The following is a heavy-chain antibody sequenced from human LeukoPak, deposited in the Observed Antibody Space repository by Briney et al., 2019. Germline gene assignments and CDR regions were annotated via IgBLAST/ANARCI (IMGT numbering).Heavy chain of an antibody. Sequence: ASVKVSCKASGYTFTSYAMNWVRQAPGQGLEWMGWINTNTGNPTYAQGFTARFVFSLDTSVSTAYLQISSLKAGDTAVYYCARPKTYYDFWSGYYPASFDYWGQGTLVTVSS. CDR1: GYTFTSYA. CDR2: INTNTGNP. CDR3: ARPKTYYDFWSGYYPASFDY. J-gene: IGHJ4*02. D-gene: IGHD3-3*01. V-gene: IGHV7-4-1*02.